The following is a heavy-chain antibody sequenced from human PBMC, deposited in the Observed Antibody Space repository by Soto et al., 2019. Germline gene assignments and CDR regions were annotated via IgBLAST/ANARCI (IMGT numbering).Heavy chain of an antibody. CDR2: MNPNGGGT. CDR3: ARGSNYFGAAGYYYYMAV. CDR1: GYTFTVHY. J-gene: IGHJ6*03. D-gene: IGHD3-3*01. V-gene: IGHV1-2*04. Sequence: GASVKVSCKASGYTFTVHYIHWLRQAPGQGLEWLGWMNPNGGGTNYAQKFQGWVSMTRDTSISTAYMELTRLRSDDTAVYFCARGSNYFGAAGYYYYMAVWGKGTTVTVSS.